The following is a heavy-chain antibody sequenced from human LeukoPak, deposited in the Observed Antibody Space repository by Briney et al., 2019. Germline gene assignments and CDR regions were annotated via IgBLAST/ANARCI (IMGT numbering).Heavy chain of an antibody. Sequence: SQTLSLTCTVSGGSISSGSYYWSWIRQPPGKGLEWIGEINHSGSTNYNPSLKSRVTISVDTSKNQFSLKLSSVTAADTAVYYCARPYSLGYYYYMDVWGKGTTVTVSS. CDR1: GGSISSGSYY. CDR3: ARPYSLGYYYYMDV. V-gene: IGHV4-39*07. J-gene: IGHJ6*03. D-gene: IGHD5-18*01. CDR2: INHSGST.